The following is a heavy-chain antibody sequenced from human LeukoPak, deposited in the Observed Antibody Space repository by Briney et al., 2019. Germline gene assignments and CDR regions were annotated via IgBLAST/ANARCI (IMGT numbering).Heavy chain of an antibody. Sequence: PGGSLRLSFEASGFTFSNYWMAGARKAPGKGPEWVANINLDGSQKSLVDSLKGRFTISRDNAENSLYLQMNSLRAEDTALYYCARKRPNYFDYWGQGTLVTVSS. V-gene: IGHV3-7*01. J-gene: IGHJ4*02. CDR1: GFTFSNYW. CDR2: INLDGSQK. CDR3: ARKRPNYFDY.